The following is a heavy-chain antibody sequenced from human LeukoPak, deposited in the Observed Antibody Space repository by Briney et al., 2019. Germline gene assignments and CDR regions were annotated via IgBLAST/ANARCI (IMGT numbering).Heavy chain of an antibody. CDR2: ISSSSGHI. CDR1: GSTFSSYN. V-gene: IGHV3-21*01. J-gene: IGHJ4*02. D-gene: IGHD6-19*01. Sequence: GGSLRLSCAASGSTFSSYNMNWVRQPPGKGLEWVSSISSSSGHIHYADSVKGRFTISRDNANNSLYLQMNSLRDEDTAVYYCARDPGTVADPYFDYWGQGSLVTVSS. CDR3: ARDPGTVADPYFDY.